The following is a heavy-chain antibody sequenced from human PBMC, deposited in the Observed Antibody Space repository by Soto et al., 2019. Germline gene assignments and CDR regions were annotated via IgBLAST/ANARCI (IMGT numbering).Heavy chain of an antibody. Sequence: GASVKVSFKASGYTFTSYGISWVRQAPGQGLEWMGWISAYNGNTNYAQKLQGRVTMTTDTSTSTAYMELRSLRSDDTAVYYCAREHSTTRWYYIHYGMDVWGQGTTVTVSS. D-gene: IGHD1-1*01. J-gene: IGHJ6*02. V-gene: IGHV1-18*04. CDR2: ISAYNGNT. CDR1: GYTFTSYG. CDR3: AREHSTTRWYYIHYGMDV.